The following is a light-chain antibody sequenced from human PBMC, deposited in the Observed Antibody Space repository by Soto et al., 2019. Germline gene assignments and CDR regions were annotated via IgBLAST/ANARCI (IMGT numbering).Light chain of an antibody. Sequence: QSVLTQPASVSGSPGQSIPISCTGTSSDVGSYNYVSWYQQHPGRAPKLIIFEVSNRPSGISSRFSGSRSGNTASLTISGLQPEDEGDYYCSAYTARSTLVFGGGTKVTVL. J-gene: IGLJ3*02. CDR1: SSDVGSYNY. CDR2: EVS. CDR3: SAYTARSTLV. V-gene: IGLV2-14*01.